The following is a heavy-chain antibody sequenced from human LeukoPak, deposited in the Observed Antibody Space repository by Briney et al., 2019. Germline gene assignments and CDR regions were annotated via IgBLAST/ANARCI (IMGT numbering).Heavy chain of an antibody. J-gene: IGHJ6*03. Sequence: SETLSPTCDVYGGSFSGYYWSWIRQPPGKGLEWIGEINHSGNTNCNPSLKSRVTISVDTSKNQFSLKLSSVTAADTAVYYCARGRISGYSYGQDYYYYYMDVWGKGTTVTVFS. V-gene: IGHV4-34*01. CDR1: GGSFSGYY. CDR3: ARGRISGYSYGQDYYYYYMDV. D-gene: IGHD5-18*01. CDR2: INHSGNT.